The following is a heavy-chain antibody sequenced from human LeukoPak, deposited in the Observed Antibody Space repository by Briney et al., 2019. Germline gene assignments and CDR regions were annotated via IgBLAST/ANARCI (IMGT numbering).Heavy chain of an antibody. CDR3: ARLPLGDDYGDLDYFDY. D-gene: IGHD4-17*01. CDR1: GYTFTSYG. J-gene: IGHJ4*02. V-gene: IGHV1-18*04. Sequence: ASVTVSCKASGYTFTSYGISGVRQAPGQGLEWMGWISAYNGNTNYAQKLQGRVTMTTDTSTSTAYMELRSLRSDDTAVYYCARLPLGDDYGDLDYFDYWGQGTLVTVSS. CDR2: ISAYNGNT.